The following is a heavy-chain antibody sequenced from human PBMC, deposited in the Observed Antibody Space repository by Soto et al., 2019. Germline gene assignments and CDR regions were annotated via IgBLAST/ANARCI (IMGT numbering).Heavy chain of an antibody. J-gene: IGHJ5*02. V-gene: IGHV4-31*03. CDR1: GGSISSGGYY. D-gene: IGHD4-17*01. CDR3: ARAVGDYVTFDP. CDR2: IYYSGST. Sequence: PSETLSLTCTVSGGSISSGGYYWSWIRQHPGKGLEWIGYIYYSGSTYYNPSLKSRVTISVDTSKNQFSLKLSSVTAADTAVYYCARAVGDYVTFDPWGQGTLVTVSS.